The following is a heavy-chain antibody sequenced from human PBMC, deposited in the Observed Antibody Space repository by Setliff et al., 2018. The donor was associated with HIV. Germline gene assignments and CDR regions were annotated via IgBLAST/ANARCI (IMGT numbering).Heavy chain of an antibody. D-gene: IGHD5-18*01. CDR2: IYHNGIT. J-gene: IGHJ4*02. V-gene: IGHV4-38-2*01. Sequence: PSETLSLTCGVSGYSISSGYYWGWIRQPPGKGLEWIGSIYHNGITYYNPSLKSRVTISVDTSQNQFSLNLSSMTAADTAVYYCARLDSHGGDEYWGQGTLVTVSS. CDR3: ARLDSHGGDEY. CDR1: GYSISSGYY.